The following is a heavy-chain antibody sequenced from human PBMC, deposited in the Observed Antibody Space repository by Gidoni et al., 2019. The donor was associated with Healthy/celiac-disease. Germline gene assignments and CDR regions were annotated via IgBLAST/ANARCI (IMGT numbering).Heavy chain of an antibody. Sequence: QMQLVQSGPEVTKPGTSVKVSCKASVFTFTSSALQWVRQARGQRLEWIGWIVVGSGNTNYAQKFQERVTITRDMSTSTAYMELSSLRSEDTAVYYCAAAGQRVFDYWGQGTLVTVSS. J-gene: IGHJ4*02. CDR1: VFTFTSSA. CDR3: AAAGQRVFDY. CDR2: IVVGSGNT. D-gene: IGHD6-6*01. V-gene: IGHV1-58*01.